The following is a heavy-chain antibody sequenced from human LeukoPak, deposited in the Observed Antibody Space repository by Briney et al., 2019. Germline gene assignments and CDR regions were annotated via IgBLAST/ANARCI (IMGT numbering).Heavy chain of an antibody. J-gene: IGHJ4*02. Sequence: SETLSLICTVSGGSISSGSYYWSWIRQPAGKGLEWIGRIYTSGSTNYNPSLKSRVTISVDTSKNQFSLKLSSVTAADTAVYYCASTSRLSRLTMATTPNFDYWGQGTLVTVSS. D-gene: IGHD5-24*01. CDR3: ASTSRLSRLTMATTPNFDY. V-gene: IGHV4-61*02. CDR2: IYTSGST. CDR1: GGSISSGSYY.